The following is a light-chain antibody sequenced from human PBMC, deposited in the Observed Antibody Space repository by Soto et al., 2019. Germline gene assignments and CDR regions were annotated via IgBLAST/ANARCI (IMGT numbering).Light chain of an antibody. CDR3: QQYGSSPLT. Sequence: EIVLTQSPGTLSSSPGERATLSCRASQSVSSSYLAWYQQKPGQAPSLLIYGASSRATGIPDRFSGSGSGTDFTLTISRLEPEDFAVYYCQQYGSSPLTFGGGTKVEIK. CDR2: GAS. J-gene: IGKJ4*01. CDR1: QSVSSSY. V-gene: IGKV3-20*01.